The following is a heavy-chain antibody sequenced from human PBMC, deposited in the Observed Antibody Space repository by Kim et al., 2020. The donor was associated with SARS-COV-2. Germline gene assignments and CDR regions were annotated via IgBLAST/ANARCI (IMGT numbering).Heavy chain of an antibody. CDR1: GFTFNSHW. CDR2: IKQDGSEK. CDR3: GRGSYGVHY. V-gene: IGHV3-7*01. D-gene: IGHD5-18*01. J-gene: IGHJ4*02. Sequence: GGSLRLSCAASGFTFNSHWMTWVRQAPGKGLEWVANIKQDGSEKNYVDSVKGRFIISRDNAKKSLFLEMNSLRVDDTAVYYCGRGSYGVHYWGQGTTVTV.